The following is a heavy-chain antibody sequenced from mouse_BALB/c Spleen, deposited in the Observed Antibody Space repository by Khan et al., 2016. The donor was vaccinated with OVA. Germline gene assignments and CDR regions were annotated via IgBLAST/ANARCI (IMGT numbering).Heavy chain of an antibody. Sequence: QVQLQQSGAELVRPGVSVKISCKGSGYTFTDFTMHWVKQSHAKSLEWIGVISTYYGDVTYNQKFKGKATMTVDKSSSTAYMELARLTSEDSAIYYCTRGGGGNMFAYWGQGTLVTVSA. CDR1: GYTFTDFT. J-gene: IGHJ3*01. CDR2: ISTYYGDV. V-gene: IGHV1S137*01. CDR3: TRGGGGNMFAY.